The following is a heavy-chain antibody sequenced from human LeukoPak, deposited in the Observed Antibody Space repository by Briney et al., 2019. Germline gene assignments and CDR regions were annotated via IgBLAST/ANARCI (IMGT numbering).Heavy chain of an antibody. CDR3: ARESRKTGTAGDY. Sequence: SETLSLTCTVSGGSISSYYWSWIRQPPGKGLEWIGSIYYSGSTYYNPSLKSRVTISVDTSKNQFSLKLSSVTAADTAVYYCARESRKTGTAGDYWGQGTLVTVSS. J-gene: IGHJ4*02. V-gene: IGHV4-39*07. CDR1: GGSISSYY. CDR2: IYYSGST. D-gene: IGHD1-1*01.